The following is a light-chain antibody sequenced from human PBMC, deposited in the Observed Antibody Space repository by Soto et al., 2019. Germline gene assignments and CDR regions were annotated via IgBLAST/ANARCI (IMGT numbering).Light chain of an antibody. CDR2: DVS. CDR3: CSYARSYTLV. V-gene: IGLV2-11*01. CDR1: SSDVGDYNY. Sequence: QSALAQPRSVSGSPGQSVAISCTGTSSDVGDYNYVSWYQQHPGKAPKLMIYDVSARPSGVPNRFSGSKSGNTASLTISGLQTEDEADYYCCSYARSYTLVFGGGTKQTVL. J-gene: IGLJ3*02.